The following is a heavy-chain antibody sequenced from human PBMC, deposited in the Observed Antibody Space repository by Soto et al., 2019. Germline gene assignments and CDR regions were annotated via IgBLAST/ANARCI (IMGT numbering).Heavy chain of an antibody. D-gene: IGHD2-2*01. CDR2: ISAYNGNT. Sequence: ASVKVSCKASGYTVTSYGISWVRQAPGQGLEWMGWISAYNGNTNYAQKLQGRVTMTTDTSTSTAYMELRSLRSDDTAVYYCARDLSSTSLLQAFAPWGQGTLVTVSS. V-gene: IGHV1-18*01. CDR1: GYTVTSYG. J-gene: IGHJ5*02. CDR3: ARDLSSTSLLQAFAP.